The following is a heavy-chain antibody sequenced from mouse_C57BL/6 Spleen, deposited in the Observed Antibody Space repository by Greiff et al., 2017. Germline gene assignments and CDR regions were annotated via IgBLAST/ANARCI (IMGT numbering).Heavy chain of an antibody. D-gene: IGHD2-4*01. CDR1: GFTFSSYG. Sequence: EVHLVESGGDLVQPGGSLKLSCAASGFTFSSYGMSWVRQTPDKRLEWVATISSGGSYTYYPDSVKGRFTISRDNAKNTLYLQMSSLKSEDTAMYYCARHDYAYFDYWGQGTTLTVSS. CDR2: ISSGGSYT. CDR3: ARHDYAYFDY. J-gene: IGHJ2*01. V-gene: IGHV5-6*01.